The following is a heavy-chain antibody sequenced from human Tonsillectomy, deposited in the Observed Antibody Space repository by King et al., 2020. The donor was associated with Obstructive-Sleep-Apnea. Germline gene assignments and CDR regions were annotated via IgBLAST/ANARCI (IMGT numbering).Heavy chain of an antibody. D-gene: IGHD4-17*01. CDR1: GFTFSSYG. J-gene: IGHJ4*02. Sequence: VQLVESGGGVVQPGRSLRLSCAASGFTFSSYGMHWVRQAPGKGLEWVAVISYDGSNKYYADSVKGRFTISRDNYKYTLYLQINSLRAEDTAVYYCANDAGYGDYVGYFDYWCQGSLVTVSS. CDR3: ANDAGYGDYVGYFDY. CDR2: ISYDGSNK. V-gene: IGHV3-30*18.